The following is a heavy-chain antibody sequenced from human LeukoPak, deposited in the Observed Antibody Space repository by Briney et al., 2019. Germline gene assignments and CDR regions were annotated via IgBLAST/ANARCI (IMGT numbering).Heavy chain of an antibody. CDR1: GGSISSDISY. D-gene: IGHD5-24*01. CDR2: IYTSGRN. J-gene: IGHJ3*02. V-gene: IGHV4-61*02. CDR3: ARGPGMATKEAFDI. Sequence: PSETLSLTCTVSGGSISSDISYWSWIRQPAGKGLEWIGRIYTSGRNNYHPSLKSRVTISVDTSNNQFSLKLSSVAAADTAVYYCARGPGMATKEAFDIWGQGTMVTVSS.